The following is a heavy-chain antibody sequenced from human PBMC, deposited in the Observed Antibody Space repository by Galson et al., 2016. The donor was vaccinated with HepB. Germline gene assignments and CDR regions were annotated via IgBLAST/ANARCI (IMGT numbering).Heavy chain of an antibody. D-gene: IGHD2-2*01. J-gene: IGHJ5*02. CDR1: GLTFTNAW. CDR2: IKGEADGGTT. Sequence: SLRLSCAASGLTFTNAWMTWVRQAPGKGLEWVGRIKGEADGGTTDYAAPVKGRFYISRDDSTHTLFLHMNSPRVEDGAVYYCATVKLTTWYSFDPWGQGTLVTVSS. V-gene: IGHV3-15*01. CDR3: ATVKLTTWYSFDP.